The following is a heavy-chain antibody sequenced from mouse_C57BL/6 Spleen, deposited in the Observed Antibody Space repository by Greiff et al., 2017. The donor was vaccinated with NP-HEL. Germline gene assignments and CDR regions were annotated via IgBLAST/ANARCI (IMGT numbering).Heavy chain of an antibody. CDR2: INPNNGGT. V-gene: IGHV1-22*01. D-gene: IGHD1-1*01. Sequence: EVKLQESGPELVKPGASVKMSCKASGYTFTDYNMHWVKQSHGKSLEWIGYINPNNGGTSYNQKFKGKATLTVNKSSSTAYMELRSLTSEDSAVYYCARTTVVATRYAMDYWGQGTSVTVSS. J-gene: IGHJ4*01. CDR3: ARTTVVATRYAMDY. CDR1: GYTFTDYN.